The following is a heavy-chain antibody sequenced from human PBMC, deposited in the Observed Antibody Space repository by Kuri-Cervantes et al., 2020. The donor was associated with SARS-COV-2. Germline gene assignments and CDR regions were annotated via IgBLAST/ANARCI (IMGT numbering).Heavy chain of an antibody. CDR2: INYSGST. Sequence: ESLKISCAVYGGSFSGYYWSWIRQPPGKGLEWIGEINYSGSTNYNPSLKSRVTISVDTSKNQFSLKLSSVTAADTAVYYCARVSDSGSPRHPYFQHWGQGTLVTVSS. CDR1: GGSFSGYY. J-gene: IGHJ1*01. V-gene: IGHV4-34*01. D-gene: IGHD1-26*01. CDR3: ARVSDSGSPRHPYFQH.